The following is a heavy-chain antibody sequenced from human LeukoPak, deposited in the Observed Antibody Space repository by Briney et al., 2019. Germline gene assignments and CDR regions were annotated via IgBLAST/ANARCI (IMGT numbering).Heavy chain of an antibody. V-gene: IGHV3-49*02. CDR2: IRSKAYGGTT. D-gene: IGHD2-2*01. J-gene: IGHJ4*02. CDR1: GFNFGNVY. CDR3: TVVPAAMPRVDY. Sequence: GGSLRLSCVASGFNFGNVYMSWVRQAPGKGLEWVGFIRSKAYGGTTEYAASVKGRFTISRDDSKSIAYLQMNSLKTEDTAVYYCTVVPAAMPRVDYWGQGTLVTVSS.